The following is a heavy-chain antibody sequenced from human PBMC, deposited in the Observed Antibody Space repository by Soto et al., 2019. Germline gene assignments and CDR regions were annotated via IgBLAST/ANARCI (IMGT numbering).Heavy chain of an antibody. V-gene: IGHV3-23*01. D-gene: IGHD2-21*02. J-gene: IGHJ4*02. CDR2: ISGSGGST. Sequence: VGSLRLSCAASGFTFSSYAMSWVRQAPGKGLEWVSAISGSGGSTYYADSVKGRFTISRDNSKNTLYLQMNSLRAEDTAVYYCAKGGQWVVVTAIPYYFDYWGQGTLVTVSS. CDR3: AKGGQWVVVTAIPYYFDY. CDR1: GFTFSSYA.